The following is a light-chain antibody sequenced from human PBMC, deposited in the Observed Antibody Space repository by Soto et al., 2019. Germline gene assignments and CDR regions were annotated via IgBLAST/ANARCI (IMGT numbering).Light chain of an antibody. CDR1: NIGSKS. Sequence: SSELTQPPSVSVAPGKTARITCGGNNIGSKSVHWYQQKPGQAPVLVIYYDSDRPSGIPERFSGSNSGNTATLTISRVEAGDEADYDCQVWDSSSDHRGVFGGGTKLTVL. CDR3: QVWDSSSDHRGV. V-gene: IGLV3-21*04. CDR2: YDS. J-gene: IGLJ2*01.